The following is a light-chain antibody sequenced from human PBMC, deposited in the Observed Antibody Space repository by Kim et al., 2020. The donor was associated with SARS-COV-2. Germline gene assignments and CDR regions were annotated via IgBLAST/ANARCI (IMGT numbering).Light chain of an antibody. CDR2: KDS. V-gene: IGLV3-25*03. J-gene: IGLJ2*01. Sequence: VSPGQTARITCSGDALPKQYAYWYQQKPGQAPVLVIYKDSERPSGFPERFSGSSSGTTVTLTISGVQAEDEADYYCQSADSSGTVVFGGGTQLTVL. CDR1: ALPKQY. CDR3: QSADSSGTVV.